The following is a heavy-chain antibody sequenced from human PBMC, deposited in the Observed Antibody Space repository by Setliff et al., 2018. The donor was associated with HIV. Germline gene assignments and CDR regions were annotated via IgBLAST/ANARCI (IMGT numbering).Heavy chain of an antibody. Sequence: GASVKVSCKASGYTFTRHYMHWVRQAPGQGLEWMGIINLRGGSTDYAQKFQGRVTMTRDTSTSTVSMELSSLRSEDTAVYYCARGSSSSISFDYWGQGTPVTVSS. CDR3: ARGSSSSISFDY. V-gene: IGHV1-46*01. CDR2: INLRGGST. J-gene: IGHJ4*02. CDR1: GYTFTRHY. D-gene: IGHD6-6*01.